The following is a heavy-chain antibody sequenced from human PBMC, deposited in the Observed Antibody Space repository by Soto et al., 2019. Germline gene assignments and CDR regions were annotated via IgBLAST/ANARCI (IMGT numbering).Heavy chain of an antibody. D-gene: IGHD2-8*01. V-gene: IGHV4-59*01. Sequence: ASETLSLTCTVSGGSISSYYWSWIRQPPGKGLEWIGYINYSGSISYNPSLKSRVTISVDTSKNQFSLRLRSVTAADTAVYYCVRESAGYCPNGECYGNNWFDPWGQGTLVTVSS. CDR2: INYSGSI. J-gene: IGHJ5*02. CDR1: GGSISSYY. CDR3: VRESAGYCPNGECYGNNWFDP.